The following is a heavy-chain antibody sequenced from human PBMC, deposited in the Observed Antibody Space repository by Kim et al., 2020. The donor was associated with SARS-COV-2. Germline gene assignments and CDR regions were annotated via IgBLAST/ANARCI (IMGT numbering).Heavy chain of an antibody. CDR2: VSYSGST. Sequence: SETLSLTCTVSGGSISSSSYYWGWIRQPPGKGLEYIGSVSYSGSTYYNPSLKSRDTISVDTSKNQFSLKLSAVTAADTAVYYCARQERQWLGLEPNWVDPWGQGTLVSVSS. CDR1: GGSISSSSYY. CDR3: ARQERQWLGLEPNWVDP. J-gene: IGHJ5*02. V-gene: IGHV4-39*01. D-gene: IGHD6-19*01.